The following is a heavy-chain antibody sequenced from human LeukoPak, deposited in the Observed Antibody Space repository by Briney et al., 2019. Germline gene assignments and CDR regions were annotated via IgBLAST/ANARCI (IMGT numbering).Heavy chain of an antibody. V-gene: IGHV3-23*01. CDR1: GFTFSSYG. D-gene: IGHD5-18*01. CDR3: AKDGRGYSYGPSYYYYYMDV. Sequence: GGSLRLSCAASGFTFSSYGMSWVRQAPGKGLEWVSSISGSGGSTYYADSVKGRFNISRDNSKNTLCLQMNSLRAEDTAVYYCAKDGRGYSYGPSYYYYYMDVWGKGTTVTISS. J-gene: IGHJ6*03. CDR2: ISGSGGST.